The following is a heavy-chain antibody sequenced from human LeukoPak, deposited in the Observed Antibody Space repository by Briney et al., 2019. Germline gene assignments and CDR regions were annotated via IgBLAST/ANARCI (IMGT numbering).Heavy chain of an antibody. J-gene: IGHJ4*02. CDR1: GYTFTGYY. Sequence: GASVKVSCKASGYTFTGYYMHWVRQAPGQGLEWMGWISAYNGNTNYAQKLQGRVTMTTDTSTSTAYMELRSLRSDDTAVYYCARGLRYFDWFLDYWGQGTLVTVSS. D-gene: IGHD3-9*01. CDR3: ARGLRYFDWFLDY. CDR2: ISAYNGNT. V-gene: IGHV1-18*04.